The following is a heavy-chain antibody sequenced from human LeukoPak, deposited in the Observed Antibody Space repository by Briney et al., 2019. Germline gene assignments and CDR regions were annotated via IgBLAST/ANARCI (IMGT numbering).Heavy chain of an antibody. CDR2: ISSSRSYI. Sequence: NPGGSLRLSCAASGFTFSSYSVNSVRQAPGKGLEWVSSISSSRSYIYYVDSVKGRFTISRDNAKNSLYLQMNSLRAEDTAVYYCARDLPDEVPSFDLWGRGTLVTVSS. CDR1: GFTFSSYS. J-gene: IGHJ2*01. CDR3: ARDLPDEVPSFDL. D-gene: IGHD1-1*01. V-gene: IGHV3-21*01.